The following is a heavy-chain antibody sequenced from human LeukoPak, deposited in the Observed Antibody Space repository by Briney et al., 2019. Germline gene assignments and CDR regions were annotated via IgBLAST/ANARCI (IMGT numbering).Heavy chain of an antibody. CDR1: GGXIRSFF. Sequence: SETLSLTCTVSGGXIRSFFWTWIRQPPGKGLEWIGYIYGSGSTNYNPSLKSRVTISVYTSKNQFSLKLSSVTAADTAVYYCARFGGVINDAFDIWGQGTMVTVSS. CDR2: IYGSGST. D-gene: IGHD3-10*01. CDR3: ARFGGVINDAFDI. V-gene: IGHV4-59*08. J-gene: IGHJ3*02.